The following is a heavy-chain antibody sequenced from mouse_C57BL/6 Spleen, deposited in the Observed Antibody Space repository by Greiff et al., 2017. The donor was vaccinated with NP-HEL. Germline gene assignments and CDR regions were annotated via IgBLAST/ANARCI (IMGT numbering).Heavy chain of an antibody. D-gene: IGHD1-1*01. CDR1: GYTFTSYW. J-gene: IGHJ4*01. V-gene: IGHV1-61*01. Sequence: QVQLKQPGAELVRPGSSVKLSCKASGYTFTSYWMDWVKQRPGQGLEWIGNIYPSDSETHYNQKFKDKATLTVDKSSSTAYMQLSSLTSEDSAVYYCTRWAVVRAMDYWGQGTSVTVSS. CDR2: IYPSDSET. CDR3: TRWAVVRAMDY.